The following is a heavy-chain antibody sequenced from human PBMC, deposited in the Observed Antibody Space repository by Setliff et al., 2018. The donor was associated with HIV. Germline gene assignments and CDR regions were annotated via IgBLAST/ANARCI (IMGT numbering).Heavy chain of an antibody. CDR1: GFTFSTYA. Sequence: PGGSLRLSCAASGFTFSTYAMSWVRQAPGKGLEWVSDISGIGSSTYYADSVKGRFTISRDNSKNTLYLQMNSLRAEDTAVYYCARDGVATTEGYWGQGTLVTVSS. J-gene: IGHJ4*02. D-gene: IGHD5-12*01. V-gene: IGHV3-23*01. CDR3: ARDGVATTEGY. CDR2: ISGIGSST.